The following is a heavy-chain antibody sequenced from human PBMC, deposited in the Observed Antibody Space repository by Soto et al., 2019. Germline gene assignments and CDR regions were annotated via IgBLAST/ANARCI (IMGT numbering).Heavy chain of an antibody. V-gene: IGHV3-33*01. CDR3: ARAPYYDCLTGYYRASGFGMDV. CDR1: GFTFSSYG. J-gene: IGHJ6*02. Sequence: GGSLRLSCAASGFTFSSYGMHWVRQAPGKGLEWVAVIWYDGSNKYYADSVKGRFTISRDNSKNTLYLQMNSLRAEDTAVYYCARAPYYDCLTGYYRASGFGMDVWGQGTTVTVSS. D-gene: IGHD3-9*01. CDR2: IWYDGSNK.